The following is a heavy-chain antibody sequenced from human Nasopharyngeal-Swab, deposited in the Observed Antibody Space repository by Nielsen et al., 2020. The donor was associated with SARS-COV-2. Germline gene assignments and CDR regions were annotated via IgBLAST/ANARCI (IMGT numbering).Heavy chain of an antibody. CDR2: VGGSDDST. CDR3: ARDVAGADSA. J-gene: IGHJ5*02. D-gene: IGHD2-21*01. V-gene: IGHV3-23*01. Sequence: GGSLRLSCAASGFSLSRHGMNWVRQAPGKGLEWVSSVGGSDDSTFYADSVKGRFTISRDNAKNTLYLQMNNLRAEDTALYYCARDVAGADSAWGQGTLVTVSS. CDR1: GFSLSRHG.